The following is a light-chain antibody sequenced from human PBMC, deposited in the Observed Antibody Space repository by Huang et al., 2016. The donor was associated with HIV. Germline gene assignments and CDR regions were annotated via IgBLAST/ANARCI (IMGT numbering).Light chain of an antibody. Sequence: EIVMTQSPVTLSVSPGESATLSCRASQNVSTNLAWYQHKPGRAPRLLIYSASTRATSVPARCSASGSGTEFTLTVGGLRSDDFAVYYCQHYDNWAPATFGQGTKLEFK. J-gene: IGKJ1*01. CDR3: QHYDNWAPAT. V-gene: IGKV3-15*01. CDR2: SAS. CDR1: QNVSTN.